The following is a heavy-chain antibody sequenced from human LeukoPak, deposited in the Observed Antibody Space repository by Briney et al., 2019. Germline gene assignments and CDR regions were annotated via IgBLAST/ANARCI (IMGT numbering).Heavy chain of an antibody. D-gene: IGHD2-2*02. V-gene: IGHV4-30-4*08. Sequence: PSQTLSFTCTVSGGSISSGDYYWSWIRQPPGKGLKWIGYIYYSGSTYYNPSLKSRVTISVDTSKNQFSLKLSSVTAADTAVYYCASIPKSGYFQHWGQGTLVTVSS. CDR3: ASIPKSGYFQH. CDR2: IYYSGST. CDR1: GGSISSGDYY. J-gene: IGHJ1*01.